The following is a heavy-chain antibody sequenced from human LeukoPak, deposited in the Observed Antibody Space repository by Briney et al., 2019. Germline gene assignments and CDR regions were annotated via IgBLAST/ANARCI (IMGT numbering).Heavy chain of an antibody. CDR1: GFTLSSYS. J-gene: IGHJ6*04. Sequence: GGSLRLSCAASGFTLSSYSMTWVRQAPGKGLEWVSSIISSSSYIYYADSVKGRFTISRDNAKNSLYLQMNSLRAEDTAVYYCPRLIVVVPAADMDVWGKGTTVTVSS. D-gene: IGHD2-2*01. V-gene: IGHV3-21*01. CDR2: IISSSSYI. CDR3: PRLIVVVPAADMDV.